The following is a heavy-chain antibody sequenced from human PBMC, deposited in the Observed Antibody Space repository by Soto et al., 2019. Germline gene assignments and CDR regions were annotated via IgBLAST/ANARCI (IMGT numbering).Heavy chain of an antibody. CDR2: FDPEDGET. CDR1: GYTLTELS. J-gene: IGHJ6*02. V-gene: IGHV1-24*01. CDR3: ATAGQLAYYYYYGMDV. Sequence: ASVKVSCKVSGYTLTELSMHWVRQAPGKGLEWMGGFDPEDGETIYAQKFQGRVTMTEDTSTDTAYMELSSLRSEDTAVYYCATAGQLAYYYYYGMDVWGQGTTVTVS. D-gene: IGHD6-6*01.